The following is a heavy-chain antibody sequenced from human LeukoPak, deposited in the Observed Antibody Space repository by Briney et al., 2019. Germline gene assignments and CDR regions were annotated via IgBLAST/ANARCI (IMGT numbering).Heavy chain of an antibody. Sequence: GGSLRLSCAASGYTFSSYAMSWVRQAPGKGLEWVSAVSGNGAGTFYTDSVKGRFTISRDNAKNSLYLQMNSLRAEDTAVYYCARLRAAAEDAFDIWGQGTMVTVSS. D-gene: IGHD6-13*01. CDR3: ARLRAAAEDAFDI. CDR1: GYTFSSYA. J-gene: IGHJ3*02. CDR2: VSGNGAGT. V-gene: IGHV3-23*01.